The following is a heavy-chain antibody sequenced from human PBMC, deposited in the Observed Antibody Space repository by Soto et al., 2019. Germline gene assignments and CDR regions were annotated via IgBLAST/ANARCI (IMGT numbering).Heavy chain of an antibody. J-gene: IGHJ4*02. D-gene: IGHD3-22*01. Sequence: QVKLVQSGAEVKKPGSSVKVSCKASGGTFSSYAISWVRQAPGQGLEWMGGIIPIFGTANYAQKFQGRVTITADESPSTACMELSSVGSEDKAVYCCARGGGGGYLSDYWGQGRLVAV. CDR2: IIPIFGTA. CDR3: ARGGGGGYLSDY. CDR1: GGTFSSYA. V-gene: IGHV1-69*12.